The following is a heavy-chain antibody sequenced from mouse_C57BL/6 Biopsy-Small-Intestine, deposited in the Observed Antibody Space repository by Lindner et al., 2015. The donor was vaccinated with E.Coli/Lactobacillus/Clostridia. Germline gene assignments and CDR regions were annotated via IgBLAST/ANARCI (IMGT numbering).Heavy chain of an antibody. CDR3: ARGDYSNCDY. D-gene: IGHD2-5*01. V-gene: IGHV1-54*01. CDR1: GYAFTNYL. CDR2: INPGSGGT. Sequence: VQLQESGGEVIRPGTSVKVSCKASGYAFTNYLIEWIKQRPGQGLEWIGMINPGSGGTDYNEKFRGKATLTADKSSSKAYMQLSSLTSEDSAVYFCARGDYSNCDYWGQGTTLTVSP. J-gene: IGHJ2*01.